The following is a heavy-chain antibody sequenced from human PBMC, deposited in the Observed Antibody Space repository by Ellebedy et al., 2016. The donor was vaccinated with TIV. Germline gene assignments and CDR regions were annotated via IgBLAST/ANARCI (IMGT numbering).Heavy chain of an antibody. D-gene: IGHD5-12*01. CDR3: AREGYSGYDTAPNFDY. CDR2: ISAYNGNT. V-gene: IGHV1-18*04. CDR1: GYTFTSYG. Sequence: AASVKVSCKASGYTFTSYGISWVRQAPGQGLEWMGWISAYNGNTNYAQKLQGRVTMTTDTSTSTAYMELRSLRSDDTAVYYCAREGYSGYDTAPNFDYWGQGTLVTVSS. J-gene: IGHJ4*02.